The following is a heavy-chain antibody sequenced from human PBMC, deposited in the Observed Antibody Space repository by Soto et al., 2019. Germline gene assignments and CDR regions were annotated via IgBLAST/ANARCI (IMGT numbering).Heavy chain of an antibody. CDR2: IYYSGST. J-gene: IGHJ6*03. Sequence: SETLSLTCTVSGGSISSYYWSWIRQPPGKGLEWIGYIYYSGSTNYNPSLKSRVTISVDTSKNQSSLKLSSVTAADTAVYYCARTIVVVPAASSSSVYYYMDVWGKGTTVTVSS. V-gene: IGHV4-59*01. D-gene: IGHD2-2*01. CDR3: ARTIVVVPAASSSSVYYYMDV. CDR1: GGSISSYY.